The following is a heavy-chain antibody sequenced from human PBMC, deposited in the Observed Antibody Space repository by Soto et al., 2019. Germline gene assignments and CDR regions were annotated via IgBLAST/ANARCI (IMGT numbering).Heavy chain of an antibody. Sequence: SSEAFGGTLGCPGSLWVGQAPGQGLEWMGGIIPFFGSANYADSVKGRFTISRDNSKNTLYLQINSLRAEDTAVYYCAKAVPPFVVVTASDYWGQGTLVTVSS. CDR1: GGTLGCPG. CDR3: AKAVPPFVVVTASDY. V-gene: IGHV3-30*18. D-gene: IGHD2-21*02. CDR2: IIPFFGSA. J-gene: IGHJ4*02.